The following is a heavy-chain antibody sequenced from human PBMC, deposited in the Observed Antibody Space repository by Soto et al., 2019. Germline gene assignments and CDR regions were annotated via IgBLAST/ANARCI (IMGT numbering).Heavy chain of an antibody. CDR3: ARVGSSSWPAADAFDI. J-gene: IGHJ3*02. CDR1: GFTFSSYW. Sequence: GGSLRLSCAASGFTFSSYWMSWVRQAPGKGLEWVANIKQDGSEKYYVDSVKGRFTISRDNAKNSLYLQMNSLRAEDTAVYYCARVGSSSWPAADAFDIWGQGTMVTVSS. V-gene: IGHV3-7*01. D-gene: IGHD6-13*01. CDR2: IKQDGSEK.